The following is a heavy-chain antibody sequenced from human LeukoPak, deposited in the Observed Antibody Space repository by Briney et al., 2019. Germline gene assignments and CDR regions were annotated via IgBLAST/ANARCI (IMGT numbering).Heavy chain of an antibody. D-gene: IGHD6-19*01. CDR3: ARVYSSGWYYFDY. CDR2: IYHSGST. Sequence: SQTLSLTCAVSGGSISSGGYSWSWIRQPPGKGLEWIGYIYHSGSTYYNPSLKSRVTISVDRSKNQFSLKLSSVTAADTAVYYCARVYSSGWYYFDYWGQGTLVIVSS. V-gene: IGHV4-30-2*01. J-gene: IGHJ4*02. CDR1: GGSISSGGYS.